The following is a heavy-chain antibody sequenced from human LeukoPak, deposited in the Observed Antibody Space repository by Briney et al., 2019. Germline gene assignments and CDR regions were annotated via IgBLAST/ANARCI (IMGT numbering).Heavy chain of an antibody. Sequence: GGSLRLSCAASGFTFSNYGMHWVRQAPGKGLEWVAFIRYDGNNKYYGDSVKGRFTISRDNSNNTLYLQMGSLRTEDTAVYYCTKDQSTGGWLPPPNFDYWGQATLVTVSS. CDR2: IRYDGNNK. V-gene: IGHV3-30*02. CDR1: GFTFSNYG. CDR3: TKDQSTGGWLPPPNFDY. J-gene: IGHJ4*02. D-gene: IGHD5-24*01.